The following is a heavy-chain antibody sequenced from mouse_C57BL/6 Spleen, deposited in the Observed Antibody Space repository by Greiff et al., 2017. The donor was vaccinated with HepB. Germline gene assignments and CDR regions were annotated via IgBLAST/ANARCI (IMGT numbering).Heavy chain of an antibody. CDR2: IDPSDSYT. CDR1: GYTFTSYW. V-gene: IGHV1-50*01. D-gene: IGHD2-1*01. CDR3: ARNYGNYVNFDY. J-gene: IGHJ2*01. Sequence: QVQLKQPGAELVKPGASVKLSCKASGYTFTSYWMQWVKQRPGQGLEWIGEIDPSDSYTNYNQKFKGKATLTVDTSSSTAYMQLSSLTSEDSAVYYCARNYGNYVNFDYWGQGTTLTVSS.